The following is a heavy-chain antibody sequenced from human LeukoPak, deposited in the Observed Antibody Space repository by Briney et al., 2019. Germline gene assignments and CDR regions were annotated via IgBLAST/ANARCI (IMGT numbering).Heavy chain of an antibody. V-gene: IGHV3-21*01. CDR3: ARGEYSSGHDY. Sequence: GGSLRLSCAASGFTFSSYSMAWVRQAPGKGLECVSFISASSSYIYYAGSVRGRFTISRDSAGDSLFLQMHSLRADDTAVYYCARGEYSSGHDYWGQGTLVAVSS. CDR2: ISASSSYI. D-gene: IGHD6-19*01. CDR1: GFTFSSYS. J-gene: IGHJ4*02.